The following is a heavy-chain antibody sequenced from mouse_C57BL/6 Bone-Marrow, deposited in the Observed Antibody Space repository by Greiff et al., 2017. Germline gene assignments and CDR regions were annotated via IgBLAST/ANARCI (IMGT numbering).Heavy chain of an antibody. Sequence: EVMLVESGGGLVQPGGSLKLSCAASGFTFSDYGMAWVRQAPRKGPEWVAFISNLAYSIYYAATVTGRFTLSRENATTTLYLETSSLWSEDTAMYYCERHLRDGDDDGYFDYWGQGTTLTVSS. CDR2: ISNLAYSI. CDR3: ERHLRDGDDDGYFDY. D-gene: IGHD2-2*01. CDR1: GFTFSDYG. V-gene: IGHV5-15*01. J-gene: IGHJ2*01.